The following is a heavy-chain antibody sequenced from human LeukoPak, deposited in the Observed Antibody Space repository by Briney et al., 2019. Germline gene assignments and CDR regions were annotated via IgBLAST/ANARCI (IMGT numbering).Heavy chain of an antibody. CDR1: GFTFSSYA. CDR2: NSGSTSST. J-gene: IGHJ5*01. CDR3: AKVTGWLDGGFDS. Sequence: GRSLRLSCAASGFTFSSYAMHWVRQAPGKGLEWVSVNSGSTSSTYYADSVKGRFTISRDSSKNTLFLQMNSLRAEDTAIYYCAKVTGWLDGGFDSWGQGTLVTVSS. V-gene: IGHV3-23*01. D-gene: IGHD5-24*01.